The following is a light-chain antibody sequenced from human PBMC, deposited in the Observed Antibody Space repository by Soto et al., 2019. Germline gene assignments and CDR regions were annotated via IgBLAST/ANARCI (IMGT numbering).Light chain of an antibody. CDR1: HSVSSS. CDR3: QQYGSSPVT. V-gene: IGKV3-15*01. Sequence: EVVMTQSPATLSVSPGERATLSCRASHSVSSSLAWYQQKPGQAPRLLIYGASTRATGIPARFSGSGSGTEFTLTISRLEPEDFAVYYCQQYGSSPVTFGQGTKVDIK. CDR2: GAS. J-gene: IGKJ1*01.